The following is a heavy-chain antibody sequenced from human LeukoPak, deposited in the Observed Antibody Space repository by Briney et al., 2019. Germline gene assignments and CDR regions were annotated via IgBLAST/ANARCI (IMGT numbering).Heavy chain of an antibody. CDR1: GYTFTSYA. D-gene: IGHD3-22*01. CDR2: VSTHNGNT. J-gene: IGHJ4*02. CDR3: AMGRYDSSGYEGAYFDY. Sequence: ASVKVSCKASGYTFTSYAITWVRQAPGQGLEWMGWVSTHNGNTNYAQNLQGRVTMTTDTSTNTAYMELRSLRSDDTAVYYCAMGRYDSSGYEGAYFDYWGQGTLVTVSS. V-gene: IGHV1-18*01.